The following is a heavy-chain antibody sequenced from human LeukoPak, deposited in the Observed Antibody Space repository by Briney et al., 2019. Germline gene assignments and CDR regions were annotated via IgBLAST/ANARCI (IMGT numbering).Heavy chain of an antibody. Sequence: GGSLRLSRAASGFSFSSYYMSSVRQQPGKGREWVANIKQDGSEKYYVDSVKGRFTISRDNPKISLYLQMNSLRAEDTAVYYCARPSNGYNWNMGYWGQGTLVTVSS. CDR3: ARPSNGYNWNMGY. V-gene: IGHV3-7*04. CDR2: IKQDGSEK. D-gene: IGHD5-24*01. CDR1: GFSFSSYY. J-gene: IGHJ4*02.